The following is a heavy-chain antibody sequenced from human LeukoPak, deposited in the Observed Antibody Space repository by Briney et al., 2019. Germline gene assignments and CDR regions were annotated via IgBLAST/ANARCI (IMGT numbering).Heavy chain of an antibody. CDR3: AKEMTYYYDSSGLDY. CDR1: GFTFSSYG. Sequence: PGGSLRLSCAASGFTFSSYGMHWVRQAPGKGLEWVAVIWYDGSNKYYADSVKGRFTISRDNSKNTLYLQMNSLRAEDTAVHYCAKEMTYYYDSSGLDYWGQGTLVTVSS. J-gene: IGHJ4*02. V-gene: IGHV3-33*06. CDR2: IWYDGSNK. D-gene: IGHD3-22*01.